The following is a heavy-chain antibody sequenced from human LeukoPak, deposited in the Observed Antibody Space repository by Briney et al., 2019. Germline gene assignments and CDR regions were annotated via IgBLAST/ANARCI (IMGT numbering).Heavy chain of an antibody. Sequence: SGPALVKPTQTLTLTCTFSGFSLSISGMCVSWIRQPPGKALEWLARIDLDDDKYYSTSLKTRLTISKDTSKNQVFLTMTNMDPVDTATYYCARIGRLSGYYFDYWGQGTLVTVSS. D-gene: IGHD3-16*02. V-gene: IGHV2-70*11. CDR3: ARIGRLSGYYFDY. CDR2: IDLDDDK. CDR1: GFSLSISGMC. J-gene: IGHJ4*02.